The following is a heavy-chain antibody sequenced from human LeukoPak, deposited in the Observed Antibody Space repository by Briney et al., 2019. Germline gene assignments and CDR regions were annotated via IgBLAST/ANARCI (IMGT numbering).Heavy chain of an antibody. J-gene: IGHJ5*02. Sequence: SKTLSLTCAVYGGSFSGYYWSWIRQPPGKGLEWIGEINHSGSTNYNPSLKSRVTISVDRSKNQFSLKLSSVTAADTAVYYCARAPRGGDYVWFDPWGQGTLVTVSS. CDR1: GGSFSGYY. CDR2: INHSGST. V-gene: IGHV4-34*01. D-gene: IGHD4-17*01. CDR3: ARAPRGGDYVWFDP.